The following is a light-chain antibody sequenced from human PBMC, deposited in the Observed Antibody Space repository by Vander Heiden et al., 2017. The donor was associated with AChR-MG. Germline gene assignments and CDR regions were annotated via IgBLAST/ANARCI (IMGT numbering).Light chain of an antibody. CDR1: SSNIGSNT. V-gene: IGLV1-44*01. CDR2: SHK. Sequence: QSVLTQPPSASGTPGQRVTIPCSGSSSNIGSNTVNWYQQLPGTAPKLLIYSHKQRPSGVPDRFSGSKSGTSASLAISGLQSEDEADYYCAAWDDSLNGVVFGGGTKLTVL. CDR3: AAWDDSLNGVV. J-gene: IGLJ2*01.